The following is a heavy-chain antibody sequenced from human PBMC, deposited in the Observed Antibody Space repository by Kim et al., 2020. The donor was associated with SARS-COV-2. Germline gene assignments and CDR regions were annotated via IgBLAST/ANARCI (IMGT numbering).Heavy chain of an antibody. CDR2: ISSSSSTI. J-gene: IGHJ4*02. Sequence: GGSLRLSCAASGFTFSSYSMNWVRQAPGKGLEWVSYISSSSSTIYYADSVKGRFTISRDNAKNSLYLQMNSLRAEDTAVYYCARGYSYGDFDYWGQGTLVTVSS. V-gene: IGHV3-48*04. D-gene: IGHD5-18*01. CDR3: ARGYSYGDFDY. CDR1: GFTFSSYS.